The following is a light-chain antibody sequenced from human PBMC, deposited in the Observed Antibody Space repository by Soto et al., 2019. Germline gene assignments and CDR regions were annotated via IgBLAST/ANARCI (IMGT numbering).Light chain of an antibody. J-gene: IGLJ3*02. Sequence: QCVLTQSPSASASLGASVKLTCTLSSGHSSYAIAWHQQQPEKGPRYLMKVNSDGSHIKGDGIPDRFSGSSSGAERYLTISSLQSEDEADYYCQTWGTGIRVFGGGTKLTVL. CDR1: SGHSSYA. V-gene: IGLV4-69*01. CDR2: VNSDGSH. CDR3: QTWGTGIRV.